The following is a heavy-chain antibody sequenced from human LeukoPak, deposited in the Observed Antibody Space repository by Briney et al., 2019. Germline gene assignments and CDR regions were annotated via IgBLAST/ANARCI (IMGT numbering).Heavy chain of an antibody. CDR2: IYDNGNT. V-gene: IGHV4-59*01. CDR1: GGSISSYY. CDR3: ARGWEFFDY. D-gene: IGHD1-26*01. J-gene: IGHJ4*02. Sequence: RPSETLSLTCTVSGGSISSYYWSWIRQPPGKGLEWIGYIYDNGNTNYNPSLKSRVTISEDTSKNQFSLKLNSVTAADTAVYYCARGWEFFDYWGQGTLVTVSS.